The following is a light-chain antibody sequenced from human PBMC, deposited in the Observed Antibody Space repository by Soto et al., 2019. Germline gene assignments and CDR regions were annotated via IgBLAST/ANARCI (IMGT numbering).Light chain of an antibody. CDR3: QLYGTSPKP. CDR1: QSVSSY. V-gene: IGKV3-11*01. J-gene: IGKJ1*01. CDR2: AAS. Sequence: EVVVTQSPATLSLDPGERATLSCRASQSVSSYLAWYQQKPGQAPRLLIYAASTRATGIPDRFSGSGSGTDFTLSISRLEPEDFAVYYCQLYGTSPKPFGQGTKVDIK.